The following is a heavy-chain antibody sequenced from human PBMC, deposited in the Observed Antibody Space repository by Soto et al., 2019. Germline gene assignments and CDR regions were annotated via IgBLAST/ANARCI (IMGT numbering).Heavy chain of an antibody. CDR3: ARGGSGSYYYYYGMDV. CDR1: GGTFSSYA. J-gene: IGHJ6*02. Sequence: QVQLVQSGAEVKKPGSSVNVSCKASGGTFSSYAISWVLQAPGQGLEWMGGIIPIFGTANYAQKFQGRVTITADESTSTAYMELSSLRSEDTAVYYCARGGSGSYYYYYGMDVWGQGTTVTVSS. V-gene: IGHV1-69*01. D-gene: IGHD1-26*01. CDR2: IIPIFGTA.